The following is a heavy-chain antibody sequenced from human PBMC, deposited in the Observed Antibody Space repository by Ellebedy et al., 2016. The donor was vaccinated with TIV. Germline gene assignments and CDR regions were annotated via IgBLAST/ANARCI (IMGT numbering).Heavy chain of an antibody. CDR1: GLTFMDHA. J-gene: IGHJ4*02. V-gene: IGHV3-23*01. D-gene: IGHD3-16*01. CDR2: ISGSGADI. Sequence: GESLKISCVASGLTFMDHAMTWVRQTPGKGLEWVSAISGSGADIYYADSVKGRFTISRDNSKHTLFLHMNSLRAEDTAVYYCAKNLGASKSYDYWGRGTLVTVSS. CDR3: AKNLGASKSYDY.